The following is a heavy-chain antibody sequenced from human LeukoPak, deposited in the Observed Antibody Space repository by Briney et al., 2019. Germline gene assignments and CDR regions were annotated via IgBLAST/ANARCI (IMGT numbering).Heavy chain of an antibody. CDR2: IYTSGST. CDR3: ARFGVNYDMDV. CDR1: GFTFEDYD. V-gene: IGHV4-59*10. J-gene: IGHJ6*02. Sequence: GSLRLSCAASGFTFEDYDMSWVRQGPGKGLEWIGRIYTSGSTNYNPSLKSRITISVDTSKNQISLMVRSVTAADTAVYHCARFGVNYDMDVWGQGTTVTVSS. D-gene: IGHD3-16*01.